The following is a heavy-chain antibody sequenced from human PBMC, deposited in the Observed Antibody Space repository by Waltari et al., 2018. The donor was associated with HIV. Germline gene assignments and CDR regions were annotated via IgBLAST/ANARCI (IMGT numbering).Heavy chain of an antibody. Sequence: QVQLVQSGAEVRKPGASVKVSCKATGYTFTTYSLHWLRLASGLGLEWMGVINTSAGGTKYTQNFQGRVTMTRDTSTTTVYMELSSLRSEDTAVYYCARFSSPSLDYWGQGTLVTVSS. CDR1: GYTFTTYS. D-gene: IGHD6-6*01. CDR3: ARFSSPSLDY. J-gene: IGHJ4*02. V-gene: IGHV1-46*01. CDR2: INTSAGGT.